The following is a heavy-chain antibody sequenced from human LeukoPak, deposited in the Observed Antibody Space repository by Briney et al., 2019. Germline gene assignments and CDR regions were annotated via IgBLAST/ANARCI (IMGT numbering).Heavy chain of an antibody. CDR3: ARSRRSSGWYNWFDP. Sequence: ASVKLSCKASGYTFTSYGISWVRQAPGQGLEWMGWISAYNGNTNYAQKLQGRVTMTTDTSTSTAYMELRSLRSDDTAVYYCARSRRSSGWYNWFDPWGQGTLVTVSP. J-gene: IGHJ5*02. CDR2: ISAYNGNT. CDR1: GYTFTSYG. D-gene: IGHD6-19*01. V-gene: IGHV1-18*01.